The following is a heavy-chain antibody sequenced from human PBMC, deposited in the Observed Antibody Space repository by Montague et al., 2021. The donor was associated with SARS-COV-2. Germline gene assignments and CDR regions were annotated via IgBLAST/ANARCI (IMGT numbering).Heavy chain of an antibody. CDR2: IYTSGRT. Sequence: TLSLTCSVSGDSIGSGSYYWSWIRRAAGEGLEWIRRIYTSGRTDYNPSLINRVIISLDTSKNQFSLKLSSLTTADTGVYYCARAPDDYGTFGYWGQGIPVIVSS. CDR1: GDSIGSGSYY. V-gene: IGHV4-61*02. D-gene: IGHD4-17*01. CDR3: ARAPDDYGTFGY. J-gene: IGHJ4*02.